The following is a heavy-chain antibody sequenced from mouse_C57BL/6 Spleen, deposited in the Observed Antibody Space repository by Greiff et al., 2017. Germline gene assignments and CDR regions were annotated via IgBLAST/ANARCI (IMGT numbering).Heavy chain of an antibody. D-gene: IGHD2-4*01. J-gene: IGHJ1*03. Sequence: QVQLQQPGTELVKPGASVKLSCKASGYTFTSYWMHWVKQRPGQGLEWIGYINPSSGYTKYNQKFKDKATLTADKSSSTAYMQLSSLTYEDSAVYYCARFMDDYDRYFDVWGTGTTVTVSS. CDR3: ARFMDDYDRYFDV. CDR2: INPSSGYT. V-gene: IGHV1-7*01. CDR1: GYTFTSYW.